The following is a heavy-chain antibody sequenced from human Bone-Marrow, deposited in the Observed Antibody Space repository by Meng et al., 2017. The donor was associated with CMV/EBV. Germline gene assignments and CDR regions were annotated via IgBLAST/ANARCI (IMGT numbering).Heavy chain of an antibody. D-gene: IGHD1-26*01. J-gene: IGHJ4*02. CDR2: INHSGST. Sequence: GSLRLSCAVYGGSFSGYYWSWIRQPPGKGLEWIGEINHSGSTNYNPSLKSRVTISVDTSKNQFSLKLSSVTAADTAVYYCARGRGYSGSRFDYWGQGTLVTVAS. CDR3: ARGRGYSGSRFDY. CDR1: GGSFSGYY. V-gene: IGHV4-34*01.